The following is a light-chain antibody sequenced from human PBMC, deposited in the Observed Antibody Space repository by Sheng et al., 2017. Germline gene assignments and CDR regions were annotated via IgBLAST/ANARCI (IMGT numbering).Light chain of an antibody. J-gene: IGKJ2*01. CDR3: QQYNSYLYT. CDR1: QSISAG. Sequence: DIQMTQSPSTLSASVGDRVIIICRASQSISAGWPVSAETREAPKVLIYKATNLESGVPSRFSGSGSGTEFTXTINNLQPDDFATYYCQQYNSYLYTFGQGTKLDIK. V-gene: IGKV1-5*03. CDR2: KAT.